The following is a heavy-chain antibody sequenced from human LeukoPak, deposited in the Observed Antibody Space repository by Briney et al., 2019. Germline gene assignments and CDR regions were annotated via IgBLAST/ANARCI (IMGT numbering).Heavy chain of an antibody. CDR3: ARGFSGDWYFDL. CDR1: GFTFSNAW. V-gene: IGHV3-23*01. Sequence: GGSLRLSCAASGFTFSNAWMSWVRQAPGKGLEWVSVITGSGGNTYYADSVKGRFTISRDNAKNTLYLQMNSLRAEDTAVYYCARGFSGDWYFDLWGRGTLVTVSS. CDR2: ITGSGGNT. J-gene: IGHJ2*01. D-gene: IGHD3-3*01.